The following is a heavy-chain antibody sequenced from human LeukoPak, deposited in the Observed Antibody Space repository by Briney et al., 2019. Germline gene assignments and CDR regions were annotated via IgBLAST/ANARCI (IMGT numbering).Heavy chain of an antibody. V-gene: IGHV3-21*01. CDR3: ARADYGDYGYFQH. CDR1: GFTFSSYS. J-gene: IGHJ1*01. D-gene: IGHD4-17*01. CDR2: ISSSSSYI. Sequence: GGSLRLSCAASGFTFSSYSMNWVRQAPGKGLEWVSSISSSSSYIYYADSVKGLFTISRDNAKNSLYLQMNSLRAEDTAVYYCARADYGDYGYFQHWGQGTLVTVSS.